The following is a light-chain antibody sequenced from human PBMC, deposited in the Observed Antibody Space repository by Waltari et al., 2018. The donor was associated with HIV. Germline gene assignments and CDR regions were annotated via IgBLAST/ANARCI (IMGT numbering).Light chain of an antibody. CDR1: QSIGSDL. CDR3: YSTDSSGNYVV. J-gene: IGLJ2*01. V-gene: IGLV3-10*01. Sequence: PATLSVSPGERATLSCRASQSIGSDLAWYQQKSGQAPMLVIYEDSKRPSGIPGRFSGSSSGTMATLTISGAQVEDEADYYCYSTDSSGNYVVFGGGTKLTVL. CDR2: EDS.